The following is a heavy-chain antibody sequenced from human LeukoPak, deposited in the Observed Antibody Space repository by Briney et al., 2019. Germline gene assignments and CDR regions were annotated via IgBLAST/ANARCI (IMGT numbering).Heavy chain of an antibody. CDR2: ISGFNDNT. Sequence: ASVKVPCKTSGYFFSHYGISWVRQAPGQGPEWLGWISGFNDNTNYAQRVQGRVTMTTDTATSTAYMELRSLRSDDTAVYYRARDQCSSTSCYVGVGIFDYWGQGTLVTVSS. CDR1: GYFFSHYG. J-gene: IGHJ4*02. V-gene: IGHV1-18*01. CDR3: ARDQCSSTSCYVGVGIFDY. D-gene: IGHD2-2*01.